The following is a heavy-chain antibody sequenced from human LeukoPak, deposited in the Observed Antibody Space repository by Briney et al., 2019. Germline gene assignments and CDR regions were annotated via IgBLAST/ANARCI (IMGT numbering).Heavy chain of an antibody. CDR2: IYYSGST. Sequence: SETLSLTCTVSDGSISSYYWSWIRQPPGKGLEWIGYIYYSGSTNYNPSLKSRVTISVDTSKNQFSLKLSSVTAADTAVYYCARVYGSGNYFDYWGQGTLVTVSS. CDR1: DGSISSYY. V-gene: IGHV4-59*01. D-gene: IGHD3-10*01. J-gene: IGHJ4*02. CDR3: ARVYGSGNYFDY.